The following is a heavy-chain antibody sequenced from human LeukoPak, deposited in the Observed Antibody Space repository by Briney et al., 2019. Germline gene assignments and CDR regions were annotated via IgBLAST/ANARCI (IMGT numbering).Heavy chain of an antibody. D-gene: IGHD7-27*01. CDR2: INPNSGGT. CDR3: ARDGDAGAFDI. J-gene: IGHJ3*02. CDR1: GYTFTCYY. V-gene: IGHV1-2*02. Sequence: ASVKVCFKASGYTFTCYYMHWVRQAPGQGLEWMGWINPNSGGTNYAQKFQGRVTMTRDTSISTPYMELSRLRSDDTAVYYCARDGDAGAFDIWGQGTMVSVSS.